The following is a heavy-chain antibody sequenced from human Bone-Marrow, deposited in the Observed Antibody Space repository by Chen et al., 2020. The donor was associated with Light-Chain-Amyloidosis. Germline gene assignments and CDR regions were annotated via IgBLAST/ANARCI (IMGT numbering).Heavy chain of an antibody. CDR3: ARQGYYEISGYSDY. J-gene: IGHJ4*02. CDR2: IDLSDFDT. CDR1: GNIFRSYW. V-gene: IGHV5-10-1*03. Sequence: EVQLVQSGAEVKKPGESLRISCTGSGNIFRSYWFSWVRQMPGKGLGWMGRIDLSDFDTNYSPSFQGHVTISVDKSINTAHLQWSRLEASDTAIYYCARQGYYEISGYSDYWGQGTLVTVSS. D-gene: IGHD3-22*01.